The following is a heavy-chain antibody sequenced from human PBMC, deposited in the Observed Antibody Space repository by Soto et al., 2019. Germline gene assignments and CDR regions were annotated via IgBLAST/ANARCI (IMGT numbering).Heavy chain of an antibody. CDR3: AKSIYDYIWGSPNGDAFDI. CDR2: ISGSGGST. Sequence: GRSLRLSCAASGLTFSNAWMSWVRQAPGKGLEWVSAISGSGGSTYYADSVKGRFTISRDNSKNTLYLQMNSLRAEDTAVYYCAKSIYDYIWGSPNGDAFDIWGQGTMVTVSS. D-gene: IGHD3-16*01. V-gene: IGHV3-23*01. CDR1: GLTFSNAW. J-gene: IGHJ3*02.